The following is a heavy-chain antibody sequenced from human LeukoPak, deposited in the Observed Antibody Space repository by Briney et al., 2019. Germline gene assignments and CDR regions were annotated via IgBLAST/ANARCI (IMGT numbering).Heavy chain of an antibody. V-gene: IGHV3-73*01. CDR2: IRSRSNSYAT. D-gene: IGHD3-22*01. J-gene: IGHJ3*02. Sequence: QPGGSLRLSCTASGFTFGDYAMHWVRQASGKGLEWVGRIRSRSNSYATTYAASVKGRFTISRDDSKSTAYLQMNSLKTEDTAVYYCTRHDSEPHYYDSSNYYKPDDAFDIWGQGTMVTVSS. CDR1: GFTFGDYA. CDR3: TRHDSEPHYYDSSNYYKPDDAFDI.